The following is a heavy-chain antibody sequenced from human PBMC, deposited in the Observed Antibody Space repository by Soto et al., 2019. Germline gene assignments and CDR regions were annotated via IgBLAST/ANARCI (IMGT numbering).Heavy chain of an antibody. D-gene: IGHD2-15*01. V-gene: IGHV4-34*01. CDR1: GGSFSGYY. CDR2: INHSGST. Sequence: SETLSLTCAVYGGSFSGYYWSWIRQPPGKGLEWIGEINHSGSTNYNPSLKSRVTISVDTSKNQFSLKLSSVTAADAAVYYCARGTFDIVVVVAATTRGYWFDPWGQGTLVTVSS. J-gene: IGHJ5*02. CDR3: ARGTFDIVVVVAATTRGYWFDP.